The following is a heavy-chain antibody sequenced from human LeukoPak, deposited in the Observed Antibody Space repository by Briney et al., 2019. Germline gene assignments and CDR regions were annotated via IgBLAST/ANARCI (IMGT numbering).Heavy chain of an antibody. D-gene: IGHD2-21*02. CDR2: INPNSGGT. CDR3: ATNTGQSVAATAYH. Sequence: GASVKVSCKASGYTFTDYYIHWVRQAPGQGLEWMGWINPNSGGTNYAQKFQGRVTMTRDTSISTAYMELSRLRSDDTAVYYCATNTGQSVAATAYHWGQGTLVTVSS. J-gene: IGHJ5*02. CDR1: GYTFTDYY. V-gene: IGHV1-2*02.